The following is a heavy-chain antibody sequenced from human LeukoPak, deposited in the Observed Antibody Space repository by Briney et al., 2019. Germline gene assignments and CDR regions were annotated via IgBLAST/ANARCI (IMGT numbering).Heavy chain of an antibody. V-gene: IGHV3-15*01. CDR1: GSTFSNAW. Sequence: PGGSLRLSCAASGSTFSNAWMSWVRQAPGKGLEWVGRIKSKTDGGTTDYAAPVKGRFTISRDDSKNTLYLQMNSLKTEDTAVYYCTTDGGSLWFGELLQFRLLFGYWGQGTLVTVSS. CDR2: IKSKTDGGTT. CDR3: TTDGGSLWFGELLQFRLLFGY. J-gene: IGHJ4*02. D-gene: IGHD3-10*01.